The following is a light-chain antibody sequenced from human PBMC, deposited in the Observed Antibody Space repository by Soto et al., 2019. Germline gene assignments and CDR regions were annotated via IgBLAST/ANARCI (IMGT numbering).Light chain of an antibody. Sequence: QSVLAQPPSASGSPGQSVTISRTGTSSDVGGYNYVSWYQQHPGKAPKLMIYEVSKRPSAVPDRFSGSTSSNTASLTVSGLQAEDEADYYCSSYAGSNNYVFGTGTNVTVL. CDR1: SSDVGGYNY. CDR2: EVS. J-gene: IGLJ1*01. CDR3: SSYAGSNNYV. V-gene: IGLV2-8*01.